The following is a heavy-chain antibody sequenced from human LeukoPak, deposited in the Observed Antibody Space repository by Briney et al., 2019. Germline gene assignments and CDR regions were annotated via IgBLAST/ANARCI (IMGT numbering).Heavy chain of an antibody. CDR3: ARGDFGGSGSF. V-gene: IGHV4-30-2*01. Sequence: SQTLSLTCAVSGGSISSGGYSWSWIRQPPGKGLEWIGYIYHSGSTNYNPSLKSQVTLSVDTSKNQFSLRLSSVTAADTAVYFCARGDFGGSGSFWGQGTLVTVSS. CDR2: IYHSGST. D-gene: IGHD3-10*01. CDR1: GGSISSGGYS. J-gene: IGHJ4*02.